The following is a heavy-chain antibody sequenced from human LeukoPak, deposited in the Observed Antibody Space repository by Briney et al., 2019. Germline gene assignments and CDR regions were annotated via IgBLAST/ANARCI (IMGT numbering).Heavy chain of an antibody. CDR1: GFTFSSYA. CDR3: AKVIWGIHDAFDV. V-gene: IGHV3-23*01. CDR2: ISGSDGST. D-gene: IGHD7-27*01. J-gene: IGHJ3*01. Sequence: GGSLRLSCAVSGFTFSSYAMSWVRQAPGKGLEWVSGISGSDGSTYYADSVKGRLTISRDNSKNTLYLQMNSLRAADTAVYYCAKVIWGIHDAFDVWGQGTMVTVSS.